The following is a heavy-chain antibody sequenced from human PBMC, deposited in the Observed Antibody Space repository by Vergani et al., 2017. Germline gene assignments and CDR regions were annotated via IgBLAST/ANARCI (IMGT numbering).Heavy chain of an antibody. D-gene: IGHD1-26*01. CDR1: GGSISSYY. CDR2: IYYSGST. J-gene: IGHJ6*02. Sequence: QVQLQESGPGLVKPSETLSLTCTVSGGSISSYYWSWIRQPPGKGLEWIGYIYYSGSTNYNPSLKSRVTISVDTSKNQFSLKLSSVTAADTAVYYCARDLKLLDTYSYYGMDVWGQGTTVTVSS. CDR3: ARDLKLLDTYSYYGMDV. V-gene: IGHV4-59*01.